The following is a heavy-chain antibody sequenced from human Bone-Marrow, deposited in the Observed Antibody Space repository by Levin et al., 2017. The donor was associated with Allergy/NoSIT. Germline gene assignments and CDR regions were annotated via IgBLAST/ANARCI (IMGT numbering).Heavy chain of an antibody. CDR2: IRSKAYGGTT. Sequence: SCTASGFTFGDYAMSWVRQAPGKGLEWVGFIRSKAYGGTTEYAASVKGRFTIPRDDSKSIAYLPMNSLKTEDTAVYYCPRDPIAVAEHLHWFDPWGQGTLVTVSS. CDR3: PRDPIAVAEHLHWFDP. D-gene: IGHD6-19*01. J-gene: IGHJ5*02. CDR1: GFTFGDYA. V-gene: IGHV3-49*04.